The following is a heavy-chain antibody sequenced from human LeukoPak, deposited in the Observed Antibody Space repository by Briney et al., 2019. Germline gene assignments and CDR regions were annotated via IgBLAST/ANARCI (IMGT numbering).Heavy chain of an antibody. CDR1: RFTLSNYW. J-gene: IGHJ4*02. V-gene: IGHV3-7*01. Sequence: PGGSLRLSCVASRFTLSNYWMTWVRQAPGRGLEWVAKIKEDGRVKQCVDSVKGRFTTSRDNAKSSLYLQMNSLRAEDTAVYFCARGYSSSSDDFDYWGQGALVAVSS. D-gene: IGHD6-13*01. CDR3: ARGYSSSSDDFDY. CDR2: IKEDGRVK.